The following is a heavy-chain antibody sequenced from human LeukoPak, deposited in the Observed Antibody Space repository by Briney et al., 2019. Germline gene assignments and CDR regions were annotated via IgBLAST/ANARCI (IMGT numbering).Heavy chain of an antibody. CDR1: GYTLTELS. J-gene: IGHJ3*02. Sequence: ASVKVSCKVSGYTLTELSMHWVRQAPGIGLEWMGGFDPEDDETIYAQKFQGRVTMTEDTSTDTAYMELSSLRSEDTAVYYCATDLTIFGVVPRDAFDIWGQGTMVTVSS. CDR2: FDPEDDET. V-gene: IGHV1-24*01. CDR3: ATDLTIFGVVPRDAFDI. D-gene: IGHD3-3*01.